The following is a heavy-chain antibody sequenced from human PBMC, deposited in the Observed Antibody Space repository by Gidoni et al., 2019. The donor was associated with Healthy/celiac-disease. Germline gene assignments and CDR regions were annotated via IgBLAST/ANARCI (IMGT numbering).Heavy chain of an antibody. CDR2: IYHSGST. J-gene: IGHJ6*02. CDR3: ASRSIAARRNPYGMDV. D-gene: IGHD6-6*01. V-gene: IGHV4-38-2*02. CDR1: GYSISSGYY. Sequence: QLQLQESGPGLVKPSETLSLTCTVSGYSISSGYYWGWIRQPPGKGLEWIGSIYHSGSTYYNPSLKSRVTISVDTSKNQFSLKLSSVTAADTAVYYCASRSIAARRNPYGMDVWGQGTTVTVSS.